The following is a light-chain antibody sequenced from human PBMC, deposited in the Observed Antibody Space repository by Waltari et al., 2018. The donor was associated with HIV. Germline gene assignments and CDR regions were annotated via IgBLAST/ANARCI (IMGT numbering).Light chain of an antibody. J-gene: IGLJ2*01. Sequence: SYVLTQPPSVSVAPGTTARLTCGGEHIGSKSVNWYQKQPGQAPVLVIYHDTDRPSGIPDRFSGSNSEDTATLTIRRVEAGDEADYFCQVWDTNTDQYVIFGGGTNLA. CDR1: HIGSKS. V-gene: IGLV3-21*01. CDR2: HDT. CDR3: QVWDTNTDQYVI.